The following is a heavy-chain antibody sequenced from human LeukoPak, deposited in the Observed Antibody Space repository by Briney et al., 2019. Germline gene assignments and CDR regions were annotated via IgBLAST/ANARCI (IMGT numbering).Heavy chain of an antibody. CDR2: INSDGSST. CDR1: RFTFGNYW. D-gene: IGHD4-17*01. J-gene: IGHJ3*02. Sequence: GGSLRLSCAASRFTFGNYWMHWVRQAPGKGLVWVSRINSDGSSTSFADSVKGRFTISRDNAKNTLYLQMNSLRAEDTAVYYCAREPYYGADVDAFDIWGQGTMVTVSS. CDR3: AREPYYGADVDAFDI. V-gene: IGHV3-74*01.